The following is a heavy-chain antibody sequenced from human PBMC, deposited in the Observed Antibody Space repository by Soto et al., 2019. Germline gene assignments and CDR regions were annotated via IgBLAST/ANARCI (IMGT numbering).Heavy chain of an antibody. V-gene: IGHV3-7*05. J-gene: IGHJ3*02. CDR2: INSSGSKI. Sequence: GGSLRLSCAASGFTFSSYWMSWVRQAPGKGLEWVANINSSGSKIYYVDSVKGRFTISRDNAKNSLYLQMNSLRAEDTAVYYCARDLRRFGAFDIWGQGTMVTVSS. CDR3: ARDLRRFGAFDI. CDR1: GFTFSSYW. D-gene: IGHD3-10*01.